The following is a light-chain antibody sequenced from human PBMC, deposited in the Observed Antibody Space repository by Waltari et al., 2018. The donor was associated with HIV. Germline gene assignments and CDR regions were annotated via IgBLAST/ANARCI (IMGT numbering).Light chain of an antibody. CDR3: LAFDVGLGHWV. Sequence: QSLLTQSASVSGAPGQRITISCTGHWGNIGSINNVHWYKKPQGAAPKLLIYDNSNRPSWISVRFSASRSGPSASLTIAGLQPEDEADYFCLAFDVGLGHWVFVEGARLTVL. V-gene: IGLV1-40*01. CDR2: DNS. CDR1: WGNIGSINN. J-gene: IGLJ3*02.